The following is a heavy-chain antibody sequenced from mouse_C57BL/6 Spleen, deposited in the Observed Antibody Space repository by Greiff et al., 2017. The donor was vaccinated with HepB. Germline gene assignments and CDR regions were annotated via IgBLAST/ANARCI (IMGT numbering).Heavy chain of an antibody. CDR3: ARALSLYSTYYFDY. CDR2: IHPNSGST. Sequence: QVQLQQPGAELVKPGASVKLSCKASGYTFTSYWMHWVKQRPGQGLEWIGMIHPNSGSTNYNEKFKSKATLTVDKSSSTAYMPLSSLTSEDSAVYYCARALSLYSTYYFDYWGQGTTLTVSS. CDR1: GYTFTSYW. V-gene: IGHV1-64*01. D-gene: IGHD2-5*01. J-gene: IGHJ2*01.